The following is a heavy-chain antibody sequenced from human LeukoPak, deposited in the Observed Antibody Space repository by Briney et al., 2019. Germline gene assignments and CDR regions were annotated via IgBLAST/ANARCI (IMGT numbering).Heavy chain of an antibody. CDR1: GGTFSSYA. CDR2: IIPILGIA. J-gene: IGHJ4*02. CDR3: ARVSSGGRYSGYDGDY. V-gene: IGHV1-69*04. Sequence: EASVKVSCKASGGTFSSYAISWVRQAPGQGLEWMGRIIPILGIANYAQKFQGRVTTTADKSTSTAYMELSSLRSEDTAVYYCARVSSGGRYSGYDGDYWGQGTLVTVSS. D-gene: IGHD5-12*01.